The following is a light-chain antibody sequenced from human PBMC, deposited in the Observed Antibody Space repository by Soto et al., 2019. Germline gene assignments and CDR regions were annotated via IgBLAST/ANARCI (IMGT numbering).Light chain of an antibody. CDR1: QSVRSN. Sequence: EIVMTQSPVTQSVSPGERATLSCRASQSVRSNLAWYQQKPGQAPSLLIYAATNRATGVPDRFSGSGSGTEFTLTISSLQPDDFATYYCQQYTSYSFGQGTKVDIK. V-gene: IGKV3D-15*01. CDR2: AAT. CDR3: QQYTSYS. J-gene: IGKJ1*01.